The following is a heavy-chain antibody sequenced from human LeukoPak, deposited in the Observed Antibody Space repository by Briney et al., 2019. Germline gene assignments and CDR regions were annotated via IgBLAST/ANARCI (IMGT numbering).Heavy chain of an antibody. J-gene: IGHJ6*02. CDR2: INSISGGT. CDR3: ATNPYVTFYSMDV. Sequence: ASVKVSCKASGYTFTSYGISWVRQAPGQGLEWMGWINSISGGTQYAQKFQGRVTVTNDTSISTAYMELSRLTSDDTAVYYCATNPYVTFYSMDVWGRGTTVTVSS. D-gene: IGHD3-10*02. V-gene: IGHV1-2*02. CDR1: GYTFTSYG.